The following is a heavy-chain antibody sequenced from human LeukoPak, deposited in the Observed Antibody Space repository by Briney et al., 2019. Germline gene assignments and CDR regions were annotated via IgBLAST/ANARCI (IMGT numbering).Heavy chain of an antibody. V-gene: IGHV4-38-2*01. Sequence: SETLSLTCAVSGYSISSGYYWGWIRQPPGKGLEWIGSIYHSGSTYYNPSLKIRVTISVDTSKNQFSLKLSSVTAADTAVYYCARHTYDYVWGSYRYTNYWGQGTLVTVSS. CDR3: ARHTYDYVWGSYRYTNY. J-gene: IGHJ4*02. D-gene: IGHD3-16*02. CDR1: GYSISSGYY. CDR2: IYHSGST.